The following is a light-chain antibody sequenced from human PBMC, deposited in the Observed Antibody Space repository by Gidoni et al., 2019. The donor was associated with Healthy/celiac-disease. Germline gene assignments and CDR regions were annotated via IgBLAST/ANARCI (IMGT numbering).Light chain of an antibody. CDR3: SSYTSSSTLDV. J-gene: IGLJ1*01. CDR2: DVS. Sequence: QSALTQPASVSGSPGPSITISCTGTSSDVGGYNYVSWYQQHPGKAPKPMIYDVSNRPSGVSNRFSGSKSGNTASLTISGLQAEDEADYYCSSYTSSSTLDVFGTGTKVTVL. V-gene: IGLV2-14*01. CDR1: SSDVGGYNY.